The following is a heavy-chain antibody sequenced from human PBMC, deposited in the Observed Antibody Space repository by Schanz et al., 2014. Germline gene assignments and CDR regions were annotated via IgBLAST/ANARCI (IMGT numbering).Heavy chain of an antibody. CDR2: ISGSSIHK. V-gene: IGHV3-48*04. D-gene: IGHD4-17*01. Sequence: EVQLVESGGGLVQPGGSLRLSCAASAFIFRSYSMHWVRQAPGKGLEWVSHISGSSIHKNYADSVKGRFSISRDNGETSVYLQINSLRAEDTAVYYCARGYGDSPTDFWGQGTLVTVSS. CDR1: AFIFRSYS. J-gene: IGHJ4*02. CDR3: ARGYGDSPTDF.